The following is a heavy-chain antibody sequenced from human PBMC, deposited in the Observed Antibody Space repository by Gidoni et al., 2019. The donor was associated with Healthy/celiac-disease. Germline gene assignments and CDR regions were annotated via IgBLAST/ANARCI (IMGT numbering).Heavy chain of an antibody. CDR1: CFSLSNARMG. V-gene: IGHV2-26*04. CDR2: IFSNDEK. J-gene: IGHJ4*02. CDR3: AWISYRWDYFDY. D-gene: IGHD2-8*02. Sequence: HVTLKESGPVLVKHTEPLTLTCTVSCFSLSNARMGVSWIRQPPWKALEWLAHIFSNDEKSYSTSLKSRLTISKDTSKSQVVLTMTNMDPVDTATYYCAWISYRWDYFDYWGQGTLVTVSA.